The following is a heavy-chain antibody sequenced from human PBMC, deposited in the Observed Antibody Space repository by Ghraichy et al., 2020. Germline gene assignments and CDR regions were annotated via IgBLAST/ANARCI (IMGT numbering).Heavy chain of an antibody. CDR2: ISYDGSNK. Sequence: GESLNISCAASGFTFSSYAMHWVRQAPGKGLEWVAVISYDGSNKYYADSVKGRFTISRDNSKNTLYLQMNSLRAEDTAVYYCARGQGYLDAFDIWGQGTMVTVSS. V-gene: IGHV3-30-3*01. J-gene: IGHJ3*02. D-gene: IGHD2-2*01. CDR3: ARGQGYLDAFDI. CDR1: GFTFSSYA.